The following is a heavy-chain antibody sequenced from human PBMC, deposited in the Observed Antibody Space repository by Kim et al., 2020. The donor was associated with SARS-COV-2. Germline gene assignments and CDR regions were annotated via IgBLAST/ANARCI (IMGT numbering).Heavy chain of an antibody. V-gene: IGHV3-7*01. CDR3: AREEADELIAVAGEVSGHMGY. CDR1: GFTFSSYW. J-gene: IGHJ4*02. CDR2: IKQDGSEK. Sequence: GGSLRLSCAASGFTFSSYWMSWVRQAPGKGLEWVANIKQDGSEKYYVDSVKGRFTISRDNAKNSLYLQMNSLRAEDTAVYYCAREEADELIAVAGEVSGHMGYWGQGTLVTVSS. D-gene: IGHD6-19*01.